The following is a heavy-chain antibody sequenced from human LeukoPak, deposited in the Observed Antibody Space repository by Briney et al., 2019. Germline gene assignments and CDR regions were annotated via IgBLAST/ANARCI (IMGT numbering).Heavy chain of an antibody. Sequence: GGSLRLSCAASGFTFSNSWMSWVRQAPGKGLEWVSAISGSGGSTYYADSVKGRFTISRDNSKNTLYLQMNSLRAEDTAVYYCAKDLGGYFDYWGQGTLVTVSS. CDR3: AKDLGGYFDY. CDR1: GFTFSNSW. CDR2: ISGSGGST. J-gene: IGHJ4*02. D-gene: IGHD3-16*01. V-gene: IGHV3-23*01.